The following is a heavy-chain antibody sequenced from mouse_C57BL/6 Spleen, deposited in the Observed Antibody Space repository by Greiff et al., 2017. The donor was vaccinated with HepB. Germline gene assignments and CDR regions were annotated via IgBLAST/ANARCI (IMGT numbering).Heavy chain of an antibody. V-gene: IGHV5-4*01. CDR2: ISDGGSYT. CDR1: GFPFGSFP. D-gene: IGHD4-1*01. J-gene: IGHJ3*01. CDR3: ARDRVGREEFAY. Sequence: EVHLVESGGGLVKPGGSLKPPCAASGFPFGSFPLSWVRRAPEKRLEWVATISDGGSYTYYPDNVKGRFTISRDNAKNNLYLQMSHLKSEDTAMYYCARDRVGREEFAYWGQGTLVTVSA.